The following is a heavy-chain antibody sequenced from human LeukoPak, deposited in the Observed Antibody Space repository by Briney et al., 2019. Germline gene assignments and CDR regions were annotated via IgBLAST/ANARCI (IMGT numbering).Heavy chain of an antibody. CDR2: INPSGGST. Sequence: GASVKVSCKASGYTFTSYHMHWVRQAPGQGLEWMGIINPSGGSTSYAQKFQGRVTMTRDTSTSTVYMELSSLRSEDTAVYYCARDKLSYGDYGGPFDYWGQGTLVTVSS. J-gene: IGHJ4*02. CDR1: GYTFTSYH. CDR3: ARDKLSYGDYGGPFDY. D-gene: IGHD4-17*01. V-gene: IGHV1-46*01.